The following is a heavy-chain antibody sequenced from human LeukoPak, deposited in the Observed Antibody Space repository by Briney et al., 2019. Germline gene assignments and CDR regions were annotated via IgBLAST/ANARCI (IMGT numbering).Heavy chain of an antibody. CDR2: INPSGGST. J-gene: IGHJ4*02. CDR3: ARCIAAAADFDY. D-gene: IGHD6-13*01. Sequence: GASVKVSCKASGYTFTIYYMHWVRPAPGQGLEWMGIINPSGGSTSYAQKFQGRVTMTRDTSTSTVYMELSSLRSEDTAVYYCARCIAAAADFDYWGQGTLVTVSS. V-gene: IGHV1-46*01. CDR1: GYTFTIYY.